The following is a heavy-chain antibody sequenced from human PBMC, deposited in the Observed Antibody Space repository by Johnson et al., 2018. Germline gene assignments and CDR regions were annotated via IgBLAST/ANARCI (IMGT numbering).Heavy chain of an antibody. CDR2: IWDDGSNK. Sequence: QVQLVQSGGGVVQPGRSLRLSCAASGLAFSSYGMHWVRQAPCKGLEWVAVIWDDGSNKCYADSVNGRFTIYRYNSNHTRYLQRNSLRAEDTAGYDCASSIYGSGSYYNSLDACDIWGQGTMVTVSS. D-gene: IGHD3-10*01. V-gene: IGHV3-33*01. CDR3: ASSIYGSGSYYNSLDACDI. CDR1: GLAFSSYG. J-gene: IGHJ3*02.